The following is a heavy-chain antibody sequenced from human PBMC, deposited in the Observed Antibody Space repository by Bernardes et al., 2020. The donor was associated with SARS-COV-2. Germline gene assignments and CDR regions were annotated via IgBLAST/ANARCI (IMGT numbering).Heavy chain of an antibody. Sequence: ASVKVSCKASGYTFTSYYMHWVRQAPGQGLEWMGIINPSGGSTSYAQKFQGRVTMTRDTSTSTVYMELSSLRSEDTAVYYCARSGNYDYIWGSYRPVGDAFDIWSQVTMVTVSS. CDR1: GYTFTSYY. J-gene: IGHJ3*02. CDR3: ARSGNYDYIWGSYRPVGDAFDI. CDR2: INPSGGST. V-gene: IGHV1-46*01. D-gene: IGHD3-16*02.